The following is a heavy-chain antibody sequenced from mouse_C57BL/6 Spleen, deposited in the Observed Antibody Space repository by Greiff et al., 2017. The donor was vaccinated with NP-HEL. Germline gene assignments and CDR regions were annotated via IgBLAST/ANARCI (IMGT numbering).Heavy chain of an antibody. CDR3: ARDGHGAMDY. J-gene: IGHJ4*01. CDR1: GYSITSGYY. Sequence: EVQLQQSGPGLVKPSQSLSLTCSVTGYSITSGYYWNWIRQFPGNKLEWMGYISYDGSNNYNPSLKNRISITRDTSKNQFFLKLKSVTTEDTATYYCARDGHGAMDYWGQGTSVTVSS. CDR2: ISYDGSN. V-gene: IGHV3-6*01.